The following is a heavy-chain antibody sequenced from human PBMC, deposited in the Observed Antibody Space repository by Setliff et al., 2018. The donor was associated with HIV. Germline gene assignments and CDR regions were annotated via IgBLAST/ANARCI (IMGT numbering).Heavy chain of an antibody. CDR3: ARSRHVWGSYRDRNNWFDP. CDR2: VDPEDGET. V-gene: IGHV1-69-2*01. D-gene: IGHD3-16*02. Sequence: GASVKVSCKASGYTFTDYYMHWVQQAPGKGLEWMGRVDPEDGETIYAEKFQGRVTITADTSTDTAYMELSSLRSEDTAVYYCARSRHVWGSYRDRNNWFDPWGQGTLVTVSS. CDR1: GYTFTDYY. J-gene: IGHJ5*02.